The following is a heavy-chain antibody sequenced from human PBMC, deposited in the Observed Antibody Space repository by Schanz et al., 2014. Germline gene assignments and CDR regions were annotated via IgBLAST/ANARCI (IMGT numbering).Heavy chain of an antibody. CDR2: LWHDGSKK. CDR1: GFTFSSYD. CDR3: ARDFHGSGPHLDY. J-gene: IGHJ4*02. Sequence: QVQLVESGGGVVQPGRSLRLSCVASGFTFSSYDVFWVRQAPGKGLEWVAILWHDGSKKYYADSVKGRFTVSRDNSKNTSYLQLNSLRAEDTAVYYCARDFHGSGPHLDYWGQGSLVTVSS. V-gene: IGHV3-33*01. D-gene: IGHD5-12*01.